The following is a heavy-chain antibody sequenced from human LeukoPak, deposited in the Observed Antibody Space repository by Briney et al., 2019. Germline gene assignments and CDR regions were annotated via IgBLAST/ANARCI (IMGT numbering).Heavy chain of an antibody. CDR1: GFIFSNYW. Sequence: GGSLRLSCATSGFIFSNYWMTWVRQVPGKGLEWVSAISGSGGSTYYADSVKGRFTISRDNSKNTLYLQMNSLRAEDTAVYYCAKNSIFGVVILHGSFDYWGQGTLVTVSS. V-gene: IGHV3-23*01. J-gene: IGHJ4*02. CDR2: ISGSGGST. CDR3: AKNSIFGVVILHGSFDY. D-gene: IGHD3-3*01.